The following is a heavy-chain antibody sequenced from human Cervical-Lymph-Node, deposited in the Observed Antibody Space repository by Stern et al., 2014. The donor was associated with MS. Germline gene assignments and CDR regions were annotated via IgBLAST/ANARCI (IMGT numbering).Heavy chain of an antibody. J-gene: IGHJ5*02. Sequence: VQLVESGAEVKKPGASVKVSCKASGYTFPNYGISWVRQAPGQGLEWMGWVRTYPGDTHYAQKFQGRVTMTTDTSTTTAYMELRSLRSDDTAVYYCARDVVIVVALHNWFDPWGQGTLVTVSS. D-gene: IGHD2-15*01. CDR3: ARDVVIVVALHNWFDP. CDR1: GYTFPNYG. V-gene: IGHV1-18*01. CDR2: VRTYPGDT.